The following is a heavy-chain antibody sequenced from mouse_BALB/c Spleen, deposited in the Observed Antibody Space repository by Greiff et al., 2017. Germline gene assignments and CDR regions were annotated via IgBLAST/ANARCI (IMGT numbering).Heavy chain of an antibody. V-gene: IGHV14-3*02. CDR2: IDPANGNT. D-gene: IGHD1-1*01. J-gene: IGHJ4*01. CDR3: AGGPIYYYGSRGAMDY. CDR1: GFNIKDTY. Sequence: EVQLQQSGAELVKPGASVKLSCTASGFNIKDTYMHWVKQRPEQGLEWIGRIDPANGNTKYDPKFQGKATITADTSSNTAYLQLSSLTSEDTAVYYCAGGPIYYYGSRGAMDYWGQGTSVTVSS.